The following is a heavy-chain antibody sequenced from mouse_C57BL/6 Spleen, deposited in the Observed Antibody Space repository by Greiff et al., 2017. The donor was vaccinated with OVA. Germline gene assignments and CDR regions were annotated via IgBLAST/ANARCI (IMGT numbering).Heavy chain of an antibody. J-gene: IGHJ4*01. CDR3: AVDSSGYYAMDY. CDR2: IDPSDSAT. Sequence: VQLQQPGAELVRPGSSVKLSCKASGYTFTSYWMHWVKQRPIQGLEWIGNIDPSDSATHYNQKFKDKATLTVDKSSSTAYMQLSSLTSEDSAVYYCAVDSSGYYAMDYWGQGTSVTVSS. V-gene: IGHV1-52*01. D-gene: IGHD3-2*02. CDR1: GYTFTSYW.